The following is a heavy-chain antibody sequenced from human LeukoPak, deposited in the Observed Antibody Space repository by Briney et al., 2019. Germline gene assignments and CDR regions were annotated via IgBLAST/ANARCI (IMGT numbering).Heavy chain of an antibody. D-gene: IGHD6-6*01. CDR1: GYTFTGYY. CDR3: ARKIEYSSSSLEYYFDY. CDR2: INPNSGGT. V-gene: IGHV1-2*02. J-gene: IGHJ4*02. Sequence: ASVKVSCEASGYTFTGYYMHWVRQAPGQGLEWMGWINPNSGGTNYAQKFQGRVTMTRDTSVSTAYMELSRLRSDDTAVYYCARKIEYSSSSLEYYFDYWGQGTLVTVSS.